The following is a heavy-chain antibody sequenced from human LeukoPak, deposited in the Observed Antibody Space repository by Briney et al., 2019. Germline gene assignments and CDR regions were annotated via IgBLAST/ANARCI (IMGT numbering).Heavy chain of an antibody. D-gene: IGHD6-6*01. V-gene: IGHV3-7*01. J-gene: IGHJ2*01. Sequence: GGSLRLSCAASGFTFSNYWLSWVRQAPGKGLEWVANINQDGSTKYYMDSVKGRFTTSRDNAKNSVFLQINSLRAEDTAVYYCARIGYSSSSFDFWGRGTLVTVSS. CDR3: ARIGYSSSSFDF. CDR1: GFTFSNYW. CDR2: INQDGSTK.